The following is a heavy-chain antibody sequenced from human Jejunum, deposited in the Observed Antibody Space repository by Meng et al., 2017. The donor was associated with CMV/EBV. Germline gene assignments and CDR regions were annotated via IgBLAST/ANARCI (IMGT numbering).Heavy chain of an antibody. CDR1: SFTSSNDY. CDR2: IYYSGTT. CDR3: TRGLGSYGSRIDY. D-gene: IGHD5-18*01. J-gene: IGHJ4*02. V-gene: IGHV4-39*07. Sequence: SFTSSNDYWGWIRQPPGKGLEWIGNIYYSGTTYYNPSLKSRGTISVDTSKNQFSLKLSSVTAADTAVYYCTRGLGSYGSRIDYWGQGTLVTVSS.